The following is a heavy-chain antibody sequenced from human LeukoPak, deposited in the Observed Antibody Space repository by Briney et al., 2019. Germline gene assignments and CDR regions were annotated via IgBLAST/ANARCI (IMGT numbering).Heavy chain of an antibody. CDR3: AKDPTPNVYNWFDP. CDR2: IKSKTDGGTT. D-gene: IGHD4-23*01. Sequence: GGSLRLSCAASGFTFSNAWMSWVRQAPGKGLEWVGRIKSKTDGGTTDHAAPVKGRFTISRDDSKNTLYLQMNSLKTEDTAVYYCAKDPTPNVYNWFDPWGQGTLVTVSS. CDR1: GFTFSNAW. V-gene: IGHV3-15*01. J-gene: IGHJ5*02.